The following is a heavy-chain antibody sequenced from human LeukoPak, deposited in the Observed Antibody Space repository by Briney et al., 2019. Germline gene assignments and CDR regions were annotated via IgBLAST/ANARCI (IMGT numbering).Heavy chain of an antibody. CDR2: ISGSGGST. CDR1: GFTFSSYT. CDR3: AKQGSTAIRGYFDY. D-gene: IGHD2-2*02. Sequence: PGGSLRLSCAASGFTFSSYTMSWVRQAPGKGLEWVSGISGSGGSTYYADSVKGRFTISRDNSKSTLYLQMNSLRAEDTAVYYCAKQGSTAIRGYFDYWGQGTLVTVSS. J-gene: IGHJ4*02. V-gene: IGHV3-23*01.